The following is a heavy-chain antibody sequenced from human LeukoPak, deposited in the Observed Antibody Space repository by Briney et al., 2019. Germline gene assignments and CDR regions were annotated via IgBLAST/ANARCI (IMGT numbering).Heavy chain of an antibody. CDR2: IIPIFGTA. D-gene: IGHD2-8*01. V-gene: IGHV1-69*05. J-gene: IGHJ4*02. Sequence: GASVKVSFKASGGTFNSYAISWVRQAPGQGLEWMGGIIPIFGTANYAQKFQGRVTITTDESTSTAYMELSSLRSEDTAVYYCANGRQEYDYWGQGTLVTVSS. CDR3: ANGRQEYDY. CDR1: GGTFNSYA.